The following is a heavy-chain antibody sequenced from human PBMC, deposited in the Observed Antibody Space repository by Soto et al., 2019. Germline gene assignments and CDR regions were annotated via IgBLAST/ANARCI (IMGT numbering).Heavy chain of an antibody. Sequence: EVQLVESGGGLVQPGGSLRLSCAASGSTVSSKYMTWVRQAPGKGLEWVSLIQSGGTTYYADSVKGRFTISRDTSENTLHLQMDSRRGEDTSVYYCARDDVLCDGGRCYGRHLAVWCKGTTVTVSS. J-gene: IGHJ6*04. CDR2: IQSGGTT. D-gene: IGHD2-15*01. CDR1: GSTVSSKY. V-gene: IGHV3-66*01. CDR3: ARDDVLCDGGRCYGRHLAV.